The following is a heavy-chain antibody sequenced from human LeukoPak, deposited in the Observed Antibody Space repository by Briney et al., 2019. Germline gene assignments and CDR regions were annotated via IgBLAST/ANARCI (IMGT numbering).Heavy chain of an antibody. Sequence: TGGSLRLSCAASGFTFSSYGMHWVRQAPGKGLEWVAFIRYDGSNKYYADSVKGRFTISRDNSKNSLYLQMNSLRTEDTALYYCAKNSGIAVAGPIDYWGQGTLVTVSS. D-gene: IGHD6-19*01. J-gene: IGHJ4*02. V-gene: IGHV3-30*02. CDR2: IRYDGSNK. CDR3: AKNSGIAVAGPIDY. CDR1: GFTFSSYG.